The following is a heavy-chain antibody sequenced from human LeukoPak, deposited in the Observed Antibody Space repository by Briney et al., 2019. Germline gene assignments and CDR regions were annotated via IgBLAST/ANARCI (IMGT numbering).Heavy chain of an antibody. CDR1: GGSFSSYY. CDR3: ARAYDSSGYYWYYFDY. Sequence: SETLSLTCAVYGGSFSSYYWSWIRQSPGKGLEWIGYIYYSGSTNYNPSLKSRVTISVDTSKNQFSLKLSSVTAADTAVYYCARAYDSSGYYWYYFDYWGQGTLVTVSS. CDR2: IYYSGST. D-gene: IGHD3-22*01. V-gene: IGHV4-59*01. J-gene: IGHJ4*02.